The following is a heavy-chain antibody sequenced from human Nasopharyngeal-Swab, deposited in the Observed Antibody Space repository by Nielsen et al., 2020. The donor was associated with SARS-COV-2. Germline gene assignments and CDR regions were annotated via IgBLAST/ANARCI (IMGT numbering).Heavy chain of an antibody. CDR2: IRSRANSYAT. V-gene: IGHV3-73*01. CDR1: GSIFSGSS. Sequence: GGSLRLSCAASGSIFSGSSLHWVRQASGKGLEWIGRIRSRANSYATVYAASVKGRFTISRDDSKNTAYLQMNSLKTEDTAVYYCARAKDDSSGSLFDYWGQGNLVTVSS. J-gene: IGHJ4*02. D-gene: IGHD3-22*01. CDR3: ARAKDDSSGSLFDY.